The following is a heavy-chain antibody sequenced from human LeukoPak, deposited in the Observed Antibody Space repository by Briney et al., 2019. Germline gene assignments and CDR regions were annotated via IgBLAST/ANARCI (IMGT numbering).Heavy chain of an antibody. V-gene: IGHV3-21*01. CDR1: GFTFSSYS. CDR2: ISSSSSYI. J-gene: IGHJ4*02. Sequence: GGSLRLSCAASGFTFSSYSMNWVRQAPGKGLEWVSSISSSSSYIYYADSVKGRFTISRDNAKNSLYLQMNSLRAEDTAVYYCAKDYSTVTTSVDYWGQGTLVTVSS. CDR3: AKDYSTVTTSVDY. D-gene: IGHD4-4*01.